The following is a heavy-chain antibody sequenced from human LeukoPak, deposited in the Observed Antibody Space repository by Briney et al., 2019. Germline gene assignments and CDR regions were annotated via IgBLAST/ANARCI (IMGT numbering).Heavy chain of an antibody. CDR2: INPNSGGT. J-gene: IGHJ4*02. CDR3: ARDIGYCSSTSCYVVGDY. Sequence: ASVKVSCKASGYTFTGYYMHLVRQAPGQGLEWMGRINPNSGGTNYAQKFQGRVTMTRDTSISTAYMELSRLRSDDTAVYYCARDIGYCSSTSCYVVGDYSGQGTLVTVSS. D-gene: IGHD2-2*01. V-gene: IGHV1-2*06. CDR1: GYTFTGYY.